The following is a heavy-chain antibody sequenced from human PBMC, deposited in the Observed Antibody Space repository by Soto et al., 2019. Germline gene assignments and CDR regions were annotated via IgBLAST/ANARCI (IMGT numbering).Heavy chain of an antibody. CDR3: ARFNSGSYYEAFDI. V-gene: IGHV4-4*02. D-gene: IGHD1-26*01. CDR1: GGSISSSNW. Sequence: SETLSLTCAVSGGSISSSNWWSWVRQPPGKGLEWIGEIYHSGSTNYNPSLKSRVTISVDKSKNQFSLKLSSVIAADTAVYYCARFNSGSYYEAFDIWGQGTMFTVS. CDR2: IYHSGST. J-gene: IGHJ3*02.